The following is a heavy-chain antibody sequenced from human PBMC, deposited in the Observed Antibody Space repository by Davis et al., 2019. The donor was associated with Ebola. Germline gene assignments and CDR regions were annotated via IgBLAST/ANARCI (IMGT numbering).Heavy chain of an antibody. D-gene: IGHD4-17*01. J-gene: IGHJ6*02. CDR1: GGSFSGYY. CDR2: INHSGST. CDR3: AGYYGAYYYYYGMDV. Sequence: MPSETLSLTCAVYGGSFSGYYWSWIRQPPGKGLEWIGEINHSGSTNYNPSLKSRVTISVDTSKNQFSLKLSSVTAADTAVYYCAGYYGAYYYYYGMDVWGQGTTVTVSS. V-gene: IGHV4-34*01.